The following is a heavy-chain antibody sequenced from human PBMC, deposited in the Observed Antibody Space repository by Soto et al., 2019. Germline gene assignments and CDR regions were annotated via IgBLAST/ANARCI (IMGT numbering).Heavy chain of an antibody. Sequence: ASVKLSCKASGYKLVYCYIPWVRQAPGQGLEWMGWISPRSGSTNYAQKFLGRVTITSDTSTSTAYMELTSLRSDDTAVYYCTKKGGGPFPFDPWGQGTRVTVSS. CDR1: GYKLVYCY. D-gene: IGHD3-16*01. CDR3: TKKGGGPFPFDP. CDR2: ISPRSGST. V-gene: IGHV1-2*02. J-gene: IGHJ5*02.